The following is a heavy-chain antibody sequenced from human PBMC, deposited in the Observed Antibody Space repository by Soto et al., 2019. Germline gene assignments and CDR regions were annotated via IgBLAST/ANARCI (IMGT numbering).Heavy chain of an antibody. CDR2: ISYDGSNK. CDR3: ARDHAYDSSGYYPDY. CDR1: GFTFSSYA. J-gene: IGHJ4*02. D-gene: IGHD3-22*01. Sequence: QVQLVESWGGVVQPGRSLRLSCAASGFTFSSYAMHWVRQAPGKGLEWVAVISYDGSNKYYADSVKGRFTISRDNSKNTLYLQMNSLRAEDTAVYYCARDHAYDSSGYYPDYWCQGTQVTVSS. V-gene: IGHV3-30-3*01.